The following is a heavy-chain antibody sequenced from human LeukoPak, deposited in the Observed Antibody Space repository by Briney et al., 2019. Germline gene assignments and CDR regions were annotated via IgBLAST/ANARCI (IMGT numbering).Heavy chain of an antibody. D-gene: IGHD3-10*01. Sequence: ASVRVSCKASGHIFTTYAMNWVRQAPGQGLEWMGWINPNSGGTNYAQKFQGWVTMTRDTSISTAYMELSRLRSDDTAVYYCARDTVWFEELLLDYWGQGTLVTVSS. V-gene: IGHV1-2*04. CDR2: INPNSGGT. J-gene: IGHJ4*02. CDR1: GHIFTTYA. CDR3: ARDTVWFEELLLDY.